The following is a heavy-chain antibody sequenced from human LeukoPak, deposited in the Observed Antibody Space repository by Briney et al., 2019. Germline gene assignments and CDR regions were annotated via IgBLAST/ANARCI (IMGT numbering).Heavy chain of an antibody. CDR1: GYTFTSYD. CDR2: INPNSGGT. Sequence: ASVKVSCKASGYTFTSYDINWVRQATGQGLEWMGRINPNSGGTNYAQKFQGRVTMTRDTSISTAYMELSRLRSDDTAVYYCAKLPYGSGSSTNFDYWGQGTLVTVSS. V-gene: IGHV1-2*06. CDR3: AKLPYGSGSSTNFDY. D-gene: IGHD3-10*01. J-gene: IGHJ4*02.